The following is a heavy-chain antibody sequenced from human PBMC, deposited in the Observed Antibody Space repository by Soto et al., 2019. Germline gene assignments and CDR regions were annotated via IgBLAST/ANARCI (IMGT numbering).Heavy chain of an antibody. CDR3: AKEGGDYYYYGMDV. CDR2: ISYDGSNK. J-gene: IGHJ6*02. Sequence: PGGSLRLSCAASGFTFSSYGMHWVRQAPGKGLEWVAVISYDGSNKYYADSVKGRFTISRDNSKNTLYLQMNSLRAEDTAVYYCAKEGGDYYYYGMDVWGQGTTVTVSS. CDR1: GFTFSSYG. V-gene: IGHV3-30*18. D-gene: IGHD2-21*01.